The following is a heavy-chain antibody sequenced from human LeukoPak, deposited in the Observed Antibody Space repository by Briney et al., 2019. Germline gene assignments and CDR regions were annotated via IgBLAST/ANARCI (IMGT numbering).Heavy chain of an antibody. CDR2: INPNSGGT. CDR1: GYTFTGYY. Sequence: ASVKVSCKASGYTFTGYYMHWVRQAPGQGLEWMGRINPNSGGTNYAQKFQGRVTMTRDTSISPAYMELSRLRSDDTAVYYCARDGEDGSGSYQLGYWGQGTLVTVSS. J-gene: IGHJ4*02. CDR3: ARDGEDGSGSYQLGY. V-gene: IGHV1-2*06. D-gene: IGHD1-26*01.